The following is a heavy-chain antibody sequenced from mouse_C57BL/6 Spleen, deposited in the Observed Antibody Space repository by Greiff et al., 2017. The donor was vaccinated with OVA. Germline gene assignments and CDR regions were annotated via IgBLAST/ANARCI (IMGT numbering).Heavy chain of an antibody. CDR1: GYTFTDYE. CDR2: IDPETGGT. V-gene: IGHV1-15*01. D-gene: IGHD2-3*01. J-gene: IGHJ3*01. CDR3: TRRGLLLFAY. Sequence: VQLQQSGAELVRPGASVTLSCKASGYTFTDYEMHWVKQTPVHGLEWIGAIDPETGGTSYNQKFKGKAILTADKSSSTAYMELRSLTSEYSAVYYCTRRGLLLFAYWGHGTLVTVSA.